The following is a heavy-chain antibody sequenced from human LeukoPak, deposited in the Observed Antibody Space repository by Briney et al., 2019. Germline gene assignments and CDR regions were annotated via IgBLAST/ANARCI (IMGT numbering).Heavy chain of an antibody. CDR2: IIPILGIA. CDR3: ARDLGFLGASRFDY. V-gene: IGHV1-69*04. D-gene: IGHD1-26*01. CDR1: GGTLSSYA. Sequence: ASVKVSCKASGGTLSSYAISWVRQAPGQGLEWMGRIIPILGIANYAQKFQGRVTITADKSTSTAYMELSSLRSEDTAVYYCARDLGFLGASRFDYWGQGTLVTVSS. J-gene: IGHJ4*02.